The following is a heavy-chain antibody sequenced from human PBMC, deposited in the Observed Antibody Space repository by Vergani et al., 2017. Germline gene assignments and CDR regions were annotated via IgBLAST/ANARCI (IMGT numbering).Heavy chain of an antibody. CDR2: IIPIFGTA. V-gene: IGHV1-69*01. D-gene: IGHD2-2*02. CDR1: GGTFSSYA. Sequence: QVQLVQSGAEVKKPGSSVKVSCKASGGTFSSYAISWVRQAPGPGLEWMGGIIPIFGTANYAQKFQGRVTITADESTSTAYMELSSLRSEDTAVYYCARVYCSSTSCYIGIDWYFDLWGRGTLVTVSS. J-gene: IGHJ2*01. CDR3: ARVYCSSTSCYIGIDWYFDL.